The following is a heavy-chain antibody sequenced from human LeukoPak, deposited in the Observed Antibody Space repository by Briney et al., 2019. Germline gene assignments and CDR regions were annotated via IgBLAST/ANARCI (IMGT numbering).Heavy chain of an antibody. Sequence: ASVKVSCKASGYTFTSYGISWVRQAPGQGLEWMGWISAYNGNTNYAQKFQGRVTITADKSTSTAYMELSSLRSEDTAVYYCASVNHRGPMPFDYWGQGTLVTVSS. J-gene: IGHJ4*02. V-gene: IGHV1-18*01. D-gene: IGHD2-2*01. CDR3: ASVNHRGPMPFDY. CDR2: ISAYNGNT. CDR1: GYTFTSYG.